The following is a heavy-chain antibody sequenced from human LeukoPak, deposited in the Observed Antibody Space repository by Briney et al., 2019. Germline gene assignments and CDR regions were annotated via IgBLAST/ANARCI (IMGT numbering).Heavy chain of an antibody. V-gene: IGHV1-46*01. CDR2: INPSGDST. CDR3: ATPAIDYHYYDSSGSWGDAFDI. J-gene: IGHJ3*02. CDR1: GYTFTSYY. Sequence: ASVKVSCKASGYTFTSYYMHWVRQAPGQGLEWMGIINPSGDSTSYAQKFQGRLNITTDTYTDTAYMELSSLSSEDTAVYYCATPAIDYHYYDSSGSWGDAFDIWGQGTMVTVSS. D-gene: IGHD3-22*01.